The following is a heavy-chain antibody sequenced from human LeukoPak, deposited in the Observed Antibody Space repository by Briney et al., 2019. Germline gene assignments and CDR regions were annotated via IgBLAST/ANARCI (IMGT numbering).Heavy chain of an antibody. CDR2: INPNSGGT. J-gene: IGHJ4*02. CDR3: AKGVRSPHGAQQPMFDY. D-gene: IGHD1/OR15-1a*01. Sequence: GASVKVSCKASGYTFTGYYMHWVRQAPGQGLEWMGWINPNSGGTSYAQKFQGRVTMTRDMSTSTVYMELSSLRSEDTAVYYCAKGVRSPHGAQQPMFDYWGQGTLVTVSS. V-gene: IGHV1-2*02. CDR1: GYTFTGYY.